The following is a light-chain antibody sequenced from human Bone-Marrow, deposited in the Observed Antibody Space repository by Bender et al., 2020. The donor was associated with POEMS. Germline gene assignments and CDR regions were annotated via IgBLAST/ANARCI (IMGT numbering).Light chain of an antibody. Sequence: QSALTQPASVSGSPGQSITISCTGTSSDVGGYNYVSWYQQHPGKVPKLLIYDVSSRPSGVSSRFSGSKSGNTASLTISGLQAEDEADYYCSSYTSSTTWMFGGGTKLTVL. CDR2: DVS. CDR1: SSDVGGYNY. J-gene: IGLJ3*02. V-gene: IGLV2-14*03. CDR3: SSYTSSTTWM.